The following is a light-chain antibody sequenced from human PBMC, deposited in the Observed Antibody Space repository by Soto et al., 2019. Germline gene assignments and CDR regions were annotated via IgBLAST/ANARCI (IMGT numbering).Light chain of an antibody. CDR1: QSISSL. CDR2: QAS. V-gene: IGKV1-5*03. Sequence: DIQMTQSPSTLSASVGDRVSMTCRASQSISSLLSWYQQKPVKAPNLLIYQASRLESGVPSRFSGSGSGTEFTLTISSLQPDDFATYYCQQHQTYSTFGQGTKVDIK. CDR3: QQHQTYST. J-gene: IGKJ1*01.